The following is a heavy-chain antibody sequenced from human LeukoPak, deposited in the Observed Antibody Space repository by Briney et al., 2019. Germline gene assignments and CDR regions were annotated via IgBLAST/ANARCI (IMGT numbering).Heavy chain of an antibody. Sequence: SETLSLTYTVSGGSISSGDYYWSWIRQPPGKGLEWIGYIYYSGSTYYNPSLKSRVTISVDTSKNQFSLKLSSVTAADTAVYYCARVRLGAFDYWGQGTLVTVSS. D-gene: IGHD4-11*01. CDR3: ARVRLGAFDY. J-gene: IGHJ4*02. CDR1: GGSISSGDYY. CDR2: IYYSGST. V-gene: IGHV4-30-4*01.